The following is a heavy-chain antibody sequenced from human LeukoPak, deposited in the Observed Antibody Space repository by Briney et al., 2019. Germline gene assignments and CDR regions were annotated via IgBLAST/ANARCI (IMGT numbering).Heavy chain of an antibody. J-gene: IGHJ4*02. CDR1: GYTFTSYA. CDR2: INTNTGNP. D-gene: IGHD3-16*01. V-gene: IGHV7-4-1*02. CDR3: ARDSTLFLRKALNYDYVWGSYSP. Sequence: GASVRVSCKASGYTFTSYAMNWVRQAPGQGLEWMGWINTNTGNPTYAQGFTGRFVFSLDTSVSTAYLQISSLKAEDTAVYYCARDSTLFLRKALNYDYVWGSYSPWGQGTLVTVSS.